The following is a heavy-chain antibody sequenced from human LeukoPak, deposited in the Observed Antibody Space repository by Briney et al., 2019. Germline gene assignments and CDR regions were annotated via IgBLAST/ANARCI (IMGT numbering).Heavy chain of an antibody. V-gene: IGHV4-34*01. Sequence: SETLSLTCAVYGGSFSGYYWSWIRQPPGKGLEWIGEINHSGSTNYNPSLKSRVTISVDTSKNQFSLKLSSVTAAGTAVYYCARGSGGYFDYWGQGTLVTVSS. J-gene: IGHJ4*02. CDR2: INHSGST. CDR1: GGSFSGYY. CDR3: ARGSGGYFDY. D-gene: IGHD3-10*01.